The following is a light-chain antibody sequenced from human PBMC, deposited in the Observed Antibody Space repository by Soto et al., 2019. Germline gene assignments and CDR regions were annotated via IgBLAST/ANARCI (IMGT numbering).Light chain of an antibody. CDR1: SSDFGGYNF. V-gene: IGLV2-14*01. CDR2: EVS. CDR3: CSYTSSSTYV. J-gene: IGLJ1*01. Sequence: QSFRNQPAPVSVSPGQSITISCTGTSSDFGGYNFVSWYQPHPGKAPKLIIYEVSDRPSGVSSRFSGSKSGNTASLTISGLQAEDEADYFCCSYTSSSTYVLGTGTKV.